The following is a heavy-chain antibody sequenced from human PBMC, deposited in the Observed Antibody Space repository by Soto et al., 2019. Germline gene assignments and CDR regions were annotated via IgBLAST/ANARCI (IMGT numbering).Heavy chain of an antibody. CDR1: GYTFTSYG. CDR3: ASQNWNDVGDNWFDP. V-gene: IGHV1-18*01. J-gene: IGHJ5*02. D-gene: IGHD1-1*01. CDR2: ISAYNGNT. Sequence: QVQLVQSGAEVKKPGASVKVSCKASGYTFTSYGISWVRQAPGQGLEWMGWISAYNGNTNYAQKLQGRVTMTTDTSXXTAYMELRSLRSDDTAVYYCASQNWNDVGDNWFDPWGQGTLVTVSS.